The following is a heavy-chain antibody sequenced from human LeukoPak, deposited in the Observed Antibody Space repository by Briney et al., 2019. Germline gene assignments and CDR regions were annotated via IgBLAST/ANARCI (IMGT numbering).Heavy chain of an antibody. CDR3: ARRGPYCSSTSCYVDY. CDR1: GYTFTGYY. D-gene: IGHD2-2*01. Sequence: GASVKVSCKASGYTFTGYYMHWVRQAPGQGLEWMGWINPNSGGTNYAQKFQGRVTMTRDTSISTAYMELSRLRSDDTAVYYCARRGPYCSSTSCYVDYWGQGTLVTVSS. CDR2: INPNSGGT. V-gene: IGHV1-2*02. J-gene: IGHJ4*02.